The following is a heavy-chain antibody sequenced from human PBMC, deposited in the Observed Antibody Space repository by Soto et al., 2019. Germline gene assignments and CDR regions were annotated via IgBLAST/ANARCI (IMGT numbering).Heavy chain of an antibody. J-gene: IGHJ4*02. V-gene: IGHV7-4-1*01. D-gene: IGHD3-10*01. CDR2: INTNTGNP. CDR1: GYTLTSYA. Sequence: AAVKVSCKASGYTLTSYAMNWVRQAPGQGLEWMGWINTNTGNPTYAQGFTGRFVFSLDTSVSTAYLQICSLTAEDTAVYYCARLAWFGEYDHDYWGQGTLVTVPQ. CDR3: ARLAWFGEYDHDY.